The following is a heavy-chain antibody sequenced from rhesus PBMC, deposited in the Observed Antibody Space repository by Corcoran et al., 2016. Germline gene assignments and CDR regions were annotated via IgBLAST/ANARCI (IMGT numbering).Heavy chain of an antibody. Sequence: QVQLQESGPGLVKPSETLSLTCAVSGDSISSSYWWSWIRQPPGKGLEWIGEINGNSVIPYDNFSLKGRVTISKDASKNQFSLKLNSVTAADTAVYYCARVVSGCIDVWGQGAVVTVSS. J-gene: IGHJ6*01. CDR1: GDSISSSYW. CDR2: INGNSVIP. V-gene: IGHV4-80*01. CDR3: ARVVSGCIDV. D-gene: IGHD2-21*01.